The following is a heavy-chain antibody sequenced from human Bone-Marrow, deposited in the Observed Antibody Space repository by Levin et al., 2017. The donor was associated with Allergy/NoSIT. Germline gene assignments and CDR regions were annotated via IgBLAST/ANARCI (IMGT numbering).Heavy chain of an antibody. CDR3: ARESVYYGSGSWIDC. V-gene: IGHV4-31*02. D-gene: IGHD3-10*01. J-gene: IGHJ4*02. CDR1: GESVSSSGFY. CDR2: IYYPGNT. Sequence: NTSETLSLTCAVSGESVSSSGFYWTWIRQYPGKGLEWIGHIYYPGNTSYNPSLKSRVSISEDRSKNQFSLKLDSVTAADTAVYYCARESVYYGSGSWIDCWGQGTLVTVSS.